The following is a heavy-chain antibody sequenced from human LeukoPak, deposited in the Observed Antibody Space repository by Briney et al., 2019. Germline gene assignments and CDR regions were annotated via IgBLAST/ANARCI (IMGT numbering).Heavy chain of an antibody. D-gene: IGHD6-13*01. V-gene: IGHV1-18*01. J-gene: IGHJ6*03. Sequence: GASVKVSCKASGYTFTSYGISWVRQAPGQGLEWMGWISAYNGNTNYAQKLQGRVTMTTDTSTSTAYMELRSLRSDDTAVYYCARDRSVSSSWYYYYYMDVWGKGTTVTISS. CDR2: ISAYNGNT. CDR3: ARDRSVSSSWYYYYYMDV. CDR1: GYTFTSYG.